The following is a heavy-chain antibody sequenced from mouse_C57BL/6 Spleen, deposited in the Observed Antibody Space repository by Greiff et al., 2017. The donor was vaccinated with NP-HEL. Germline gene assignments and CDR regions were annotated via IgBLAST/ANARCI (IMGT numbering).Heavy chain of an antibody. V-gene: IGHV1-61*01. CDR1: GYTLTSYW. CDR2: IYPSDSET. CDR3: ARGGYHFDY. D-gene: IGHD2-2*01. Sequence: VQLQQPGAELVRPGSSVKLSCKASGYTLTSYWMDWVKQSPGQGLEWIGNIYPSDSETHYNQKFKDKATLTVDKASSTAYMQLSSLTSEDSAVYYCARGGYHFDYWGQGTTLTVSS. J-gene: IGHJ2*01.